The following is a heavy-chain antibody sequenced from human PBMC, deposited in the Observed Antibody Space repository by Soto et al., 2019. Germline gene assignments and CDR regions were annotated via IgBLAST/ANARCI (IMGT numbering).Heavy chain of an antibody. Sequence: SETLSLTCTVSGGCSSRSRYYWGWIRQPPGKGLEWIGSIYYSGSTYYNPSLKSRVTVSVDTSKNQFSLKLSSVTAADTAVYYCARHPSNFWFDPWGQGTLVTVSS. CDR2: IYYSGST. V-gene: IGHV4-39*01. J-gene: IGHJ5*02. CDR3: ARHPSNFWFDP. CDR1: GGCSSRSRYY. D-gene: IGHD4-4*01.